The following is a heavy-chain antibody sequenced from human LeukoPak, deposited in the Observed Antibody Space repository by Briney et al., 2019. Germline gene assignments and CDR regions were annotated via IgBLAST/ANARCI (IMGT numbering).Heavy chain of an antibody. V-gene: IGHV3-7*01. CDR2: IKQDGSDK. CDR1: GFTFSSHY. J-gene: IGHJ4*02. CDR3: ARSPRRALFDY. Sequence: GGSLRLSCAASGFTFSSHYMSWVRQAPGKGLEWVAHIKQDGSDKYYVDSVKGRFTISRDNAKNSLFLQMNSLRAEDTAVYYCARSPRRALFDYWGQGTLVTVSS.